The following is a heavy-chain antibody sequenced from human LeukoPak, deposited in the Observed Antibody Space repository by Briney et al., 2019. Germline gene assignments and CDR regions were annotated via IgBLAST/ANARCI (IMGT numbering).Heavy chain of an antibody. D-gene: IGHD5-24*01. CDR3: ARGGYNSKFDN. V-gene: IGHV1-46*01. J-gene: IGHJ4*02. CDR2: INPSDGDT. Sequence: ASVKVSCKASGYSFTSYYMHWLRQAPGQGLECMGIINPSDGDTNYTQTFQGRVTMSRDTSTSTVYMERSSLRSEDTAVYYCARGGYNSKFDNWGQGTLVTVSS. CDR1: GYSFTSYY.